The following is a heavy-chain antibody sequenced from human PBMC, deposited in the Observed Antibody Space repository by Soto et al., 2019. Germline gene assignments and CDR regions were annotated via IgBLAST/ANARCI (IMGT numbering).Heavy chain of an antibody. CDR2: INESGST. J-gene: IGHJ4*02. CDR3: ARGSGIVALPGELEDVNYDY. CDR1: GQSFSGHS. D-gene: IGHD1-1*01. Sequence: QVQLQQWGAGLVKPSETLALSCAVYGQSFSGHSWAWIRQPPGKGLEWIGEINESGSTYYNPSLKSRVTISTDTSTHQFSLQLRSVSAADTAAYFCARGSGIVALPGELEDVNYDYWGQGTLVNVSS. V-gene: IGHV4-34*01.